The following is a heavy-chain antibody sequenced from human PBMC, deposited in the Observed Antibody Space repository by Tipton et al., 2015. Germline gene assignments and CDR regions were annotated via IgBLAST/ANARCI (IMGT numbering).Heavy chain of an antibody. Sequence: SLRLSCAASGFTFSSYEMNWIRQAPGKGLEWISYISSSGSTIYYADSVKGRFTISRDNAKNSLYVQMNSLRAEDTAVYYCARYFRDSWYDYYYGMDVWGQGTTVTVSS. CDR2: ISSSGSTI. CDR3: ARYFRDSWYDYYYGMDV. J-gene: IGHJ6*02. D-gene: IGHD6-13*01. CDR1: GFTFSSYE. V-gene: IGHV3-48*03.